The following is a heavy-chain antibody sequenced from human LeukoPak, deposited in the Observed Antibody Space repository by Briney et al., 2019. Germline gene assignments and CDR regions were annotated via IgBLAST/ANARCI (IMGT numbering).Heavy chain of an antibody. V-gene: IGHV3-74*01. J-gene: IGHJ3*02. CDR3: SRDTADDAFDI. CDR2: INGDGSTT. Sequence: PGGSLRLSCAASGFTFSSYWMHWVRQAPGKGLVWVSRINGDGSTTSYADSVKGRFTISRDNAKNTLYLQMNSLRAEDTAVYYCSRDTADDAFDIWGQGTMVTVSS. CDR1: GFTFSSYW.